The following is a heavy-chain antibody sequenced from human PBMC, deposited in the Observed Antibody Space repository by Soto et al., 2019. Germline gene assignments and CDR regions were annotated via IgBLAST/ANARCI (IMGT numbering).Heavy chain of an antibody. CDR2: INPSGGST. V-gene: IGHV1-46*01. D-gene: IGHD3-22*01. CDR3: ARASVIVVVDFDY. CDR1: VYPFTSYY. Sequence: ASVKVSCKAXVYPFTSYYMHCVRHAPGQGLEWMGIINPSGGSTSYAQKFQGRVTMTRDTSTSTVYMELSSLRSEDTAVYYCARASVIVVVDFDYWGQGTLVTVSS. J-gene: IGHJ4*02.